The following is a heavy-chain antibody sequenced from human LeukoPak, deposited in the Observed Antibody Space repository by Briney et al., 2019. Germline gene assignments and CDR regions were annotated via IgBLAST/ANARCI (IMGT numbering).Heavy chain of an antibody. CDR2: ISGSGDDT. CDR3: AKDRPIAVRLYYKDV. D-gene: IGHD6-6*01. J-gene: IGHJ6*03. Sequence: GGSLRLSRAASGFTFSSFAMTWVRQAPGKGLEWVSGISGSGDDTYYADSVKGRFTISSDNSKNTLYPQMNILRGDDTAVYYCAKDRPIAVRLYYKDVWGKGTTVTVSS. CDR1: GFTFSSFA. V-gene: IGHV3-23*01.